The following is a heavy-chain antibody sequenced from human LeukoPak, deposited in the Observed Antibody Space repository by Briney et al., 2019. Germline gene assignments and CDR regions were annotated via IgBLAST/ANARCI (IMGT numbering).Heavy chain of an antibody. CDR3: ARVVDIVVVPAATHYYYGMDV. D-gene: IGHD2-2*01. V-gene: IGHV1-69*13. CDR1: GGTFSSYA. J-gene: IGHJ6*02. Sequence: GASVKVSCKASGGTFSSYAISWVRQAPGQGLEWMGGIIPIFGTANYAQKFQGRVTITADESTSTAYMELSSLRSEDTAVYYCARVVDIVVVPAATHYYYGMDVWGQETTVTVSS. CDR2: IIPIFGTA.